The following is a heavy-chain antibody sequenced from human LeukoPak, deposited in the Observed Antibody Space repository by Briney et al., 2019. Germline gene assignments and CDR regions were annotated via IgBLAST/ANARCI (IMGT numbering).Heavy chain of an antibody. V-gene: IGHV3-66*01. CDR1: GFTVSSNH. CDR3: SRDSSSHYFDY. J-gene: IGHJ4*02. D-gene: IGHD6-6*01. CDR2: IYTGGTT. Sequence: GGSLRLSCAASGFTVSSNHMNWVRQAPGKGLEWVSIIYTGGTTHYADSLKGRFTISRDDSQNTLDLQMNSLRAEDTAVYYCSRDSSSHYFDYWGQGTLVTVSS.